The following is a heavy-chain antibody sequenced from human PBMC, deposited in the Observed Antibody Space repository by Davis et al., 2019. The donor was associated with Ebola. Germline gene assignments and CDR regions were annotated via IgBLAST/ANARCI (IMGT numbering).Heavy chain of an antibody. CDR3: ARGGYYDFWSGYYNPSNYYGMDV. J-gene: IGHJ6*02. CDR1: GYTFTSYG. Sequence: ASVKVSCKASGYTFTSYGISWVRQAPGQGLEWMGWISAYNGNTNYAQKLQGRVTMTTDTSISTAYMELSRLRSDDTAVYYCARGGYYDFWSGYYNPSNYYGMDVWGQGTTVTVSS. V-gene: IGHV1-18*04. D-gene: IGHD3-3*01. CDR2: ISAYNGNT.